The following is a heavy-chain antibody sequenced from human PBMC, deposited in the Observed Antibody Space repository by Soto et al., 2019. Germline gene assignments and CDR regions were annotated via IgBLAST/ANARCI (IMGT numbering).Heavy chain of an antibody. CDR1: GGSISSSNW. D-gene: IGHD6-13*01. Sequence: QVQLQESGPGLVKPSGTLSLTCAVSGGSISSSNWWSWVRQPPGKGLESIGEIYHSGSTSYNPSLKSRVTISVDKSTNQFSLTLSSVTAADTAVYYCARTHSSSWGTRSSFDYWGQGTLVTVSS. J-gene: IGHJ4*02. V-gene: IGHV4-4*02. CDR3: ARTHSSSWGTRSSFDY. CDR2: IYHSGST.